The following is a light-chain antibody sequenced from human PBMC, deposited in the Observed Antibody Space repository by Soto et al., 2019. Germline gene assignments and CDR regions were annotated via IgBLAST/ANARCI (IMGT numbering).Light chain of an antibody. CDR1: QSVASN. CDR3: QQYHNWPPQYT. V-gene: IGKV3-15*01. Sequence: EIVMTQSPASLSVSPGDGATLSCRASQSVASNVAWYQQKPGQGPRLLIHGASTRAVGVPARFSGSGSGTDLTLTLNSLQSDDFAVYYCQQYHNWPPQYTFGQGTKLQIK. J-gene: IGKJ2*01. CDR2: GAS.